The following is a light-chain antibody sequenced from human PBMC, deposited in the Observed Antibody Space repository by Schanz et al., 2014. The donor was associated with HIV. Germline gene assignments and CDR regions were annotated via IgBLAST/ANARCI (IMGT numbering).Light chain of an antibody. J-gene: IGKJ2*01. V-gene: IGKV3D-15*01. CDR2: GAS. Sequence: EIVMTQSPATLSVSPGERATLSCRASQNVSSNLAWYQQKPGQSPRLLIYGASSRATGIPDRFSGSGSGTDFTLTISSLEPEDFAIYYCQQCVNWPQFTFGQGTRLEIK. CDR1: QNVSSN. CDR3: QQCVNWPQFT.